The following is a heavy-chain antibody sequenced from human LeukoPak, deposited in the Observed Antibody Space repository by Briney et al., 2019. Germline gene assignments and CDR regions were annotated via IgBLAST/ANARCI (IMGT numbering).Heavy chain of an antibody. CDR2: INHSGST. J-gene: IGHJ6*04. V-gene: IGHV4-34*01. D-gene: IGHD2-15*01. CDR1: GGSFSGYY. CDR3: ARAAYCSGGSCYYNYYGMDV. Sequence: PSETLSLTCAVYGGSFSGYYWSWIRQPPGKGLEWIGEINHSGSTNYNPSLKSRVTTSVGTSKNQFSLKLSSVTAADTAVYYCARAAYCSGGSCYYNYYGMDVWGKGTTVTVSS.